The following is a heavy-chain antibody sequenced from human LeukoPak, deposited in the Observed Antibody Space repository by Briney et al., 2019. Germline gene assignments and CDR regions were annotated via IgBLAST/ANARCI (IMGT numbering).Heavy chain of an antibody. V-gene: IGHV4-34*01. CDR3: AHYKYIRA. D-gene: IGHD5-24*01. J-gene: IGHJ5*01. CDR1: GGSFSDHY. Sequence: SETLSLTCAVCGGSFSDHYWILIRQPPGKGLEWIGEINHSGSTNYNPSLKSRVTISVDTSKNQFSLKLSSVTAADTAVYYCAHYKYIRAWGKGTLVTVSS. CDR2: INHSGST.